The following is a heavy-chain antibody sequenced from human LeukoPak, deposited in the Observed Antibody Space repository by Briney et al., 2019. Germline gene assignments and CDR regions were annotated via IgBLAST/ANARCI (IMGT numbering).Heavy chain of an antibody. CDR1: GFTFSSYA. V-gene: IGHV3-64D*09. CDR2: ISSNGGST. Sequence: GGSLRLPCSASGFTFSSYAWHWVRHAPGTGLEYVSAISSNGGSTYYADSVKGRFTISRDNSKNTLYLQMSSLRAEDTAVYYCVKARGYYDFWSGYLGYWGQGTLVTVSS. CDR3: VKARGYYDFWSGYLGY. D-gene: IGHD3-3*01. J-gene: IGHJ4*02.